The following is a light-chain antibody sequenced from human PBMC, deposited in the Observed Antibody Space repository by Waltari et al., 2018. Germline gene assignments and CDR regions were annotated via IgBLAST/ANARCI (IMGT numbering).Light chain of an antibody. CDR1: QSVSRNY. Sequence: EIVLTQSPGTLSLSPGERATLSCRASQSVSRNYLNWYQQKGGQAPRLLIHGASIRATGIPDRFSGSGSGTDFSLTISRLEPEDFAVYYCQQHGTLPATFGQGTKVEIK. CDR3: QQHGTLPAT. CDR2: GAS. V-gene: IGKV3-20*01. J-gene: IGKJ1*01.